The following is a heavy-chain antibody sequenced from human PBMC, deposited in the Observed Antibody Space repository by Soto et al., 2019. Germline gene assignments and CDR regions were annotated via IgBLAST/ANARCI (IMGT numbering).Heavy chain of an antibody. V-gene: IGHV4-34*01. D-gene: IGHD3-22*01. J-gene: IGHJ4*02. CDR1: GGSFSGYY. CDR2: INHSGST. CDR3: ARALYYDSSGYYPTGSDLDY. Sequence: SETLSLTCAVYGGSFSGYYWSWIRQPPGKGLEWIGEINHSGSTNYNPSLKSRVTISVDTSKNQFSLKLSSVTAADTAVYYCARALYYDSSGYYPTGSDLDYWGQGTLVTVSS.